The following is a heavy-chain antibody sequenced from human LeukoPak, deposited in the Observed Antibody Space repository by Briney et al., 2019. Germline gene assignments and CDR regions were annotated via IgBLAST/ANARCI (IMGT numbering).Heavy chain of an antibody. Sequence: PGGSLRLSCAASGFTFHHYAIHWVRQVPGKGLEWVSGISWNSASMGYADSVKGRFTISRDNAKNSVYLQMNSLRAEDTAFYYCAKDKAPLYSGYDWDLDFWGQGTLVTVSS. CDR2: ISWNSASM. D-gene: IGHD5-12*01. CDR3: AKDKAPLYSGYDWDLDF. V-gene: IGHV3-9*01. J-gene: IGHJ4*02. CDR1: GFTFHHYA.